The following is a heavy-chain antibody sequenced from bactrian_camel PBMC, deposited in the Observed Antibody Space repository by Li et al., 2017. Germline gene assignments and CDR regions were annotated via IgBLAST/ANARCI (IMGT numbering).Heavy chain of an antibody. CDR2: ISGRGRVT. CDR1: GFIFKNYD. V-gene: IGHV3S40*01. J-gene: IGHJ4*01. CDR3: AKDSYDYTGIAYDY. Sequence: VQLVESGGGLAQPGGSLRLSCTASGFIFKNYDMSWVRQAPGKGLEWISRISGRGRVTTYADSVKGRFTIARDNAKNTVWLQLNSLKTEDMAMYYCAKDSYDYTGIAYDYWGQGTQVTVS. D-gene: IGHD2*01.